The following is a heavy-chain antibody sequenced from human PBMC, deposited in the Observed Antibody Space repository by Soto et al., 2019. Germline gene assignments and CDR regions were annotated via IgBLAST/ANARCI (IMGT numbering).Heavy chain of an antibody. CDR1: GYTFTSYF. CDR2: INPSGGST. J-gene: IGHJ4*02. CDR3: ARQYCSGGSCYTLDY. V-gene: IGHV1-46*01. Sequence: QVQLVQSGAEVKKPGASVKVSCKASGYTFTSYFMHWVQQAPGQGLEWMGIINPSGGSTSYAQKFQGRVTMTRDTSTSTVYMELSSLRSEDTAVYYCARQYCSGGSCYTLDYWGQGTLVTVSS. D-gene: IGHD2-15*01.